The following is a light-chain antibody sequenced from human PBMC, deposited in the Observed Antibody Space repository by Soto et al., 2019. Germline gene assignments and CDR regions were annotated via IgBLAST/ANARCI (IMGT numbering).Light chain of an antibody. Sequence: QSALTQPASESGSPGQSITISCTGTSSDVGGYNYVSWYKQHPGKAPKLMIYDVSNRPSGVSNRFSGSKSGNTASLTISGLQAEDEADYYCSSYTSSSTLVVFGGGTKVTVL. CDR2: DVS. V-gene: IGLV2-14*01. CDR1: SSDVGGYNY. CDR3: SSYTSSSTLVV. J-gene: IGLJ2*01.